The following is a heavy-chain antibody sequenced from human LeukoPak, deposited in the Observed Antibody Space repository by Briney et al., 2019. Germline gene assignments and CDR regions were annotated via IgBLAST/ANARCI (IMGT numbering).Heavy chain of an antibody. CDR3: ARPACSSTSCYFDC. CDR1: GGSISSSSYY. Sequence: PSETLSLTCTVSGGSISSSSYYWGWIRQPPGKGLEWIGSIYYSGSTYYNPSLKSRVTISVDTSKNQFSLKLSSVTAADTAVYYCARPACSSTSCYFDCWGQGTLVTVSS. J-gene: IGHJ4*02. CDR2: IYYSGST. V-gene: IGHV4-39*01. D-gene: IGHD2-2*01.